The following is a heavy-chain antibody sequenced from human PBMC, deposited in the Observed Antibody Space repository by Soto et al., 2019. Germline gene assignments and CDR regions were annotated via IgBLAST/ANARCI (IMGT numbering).Heavy chain of an antibody. CDR1: GGSISSYY. CDR2: IYYSGST. J-gene: IGHJ6*02. V-gene: IGHV4-59*01. CDR3: AGLYGSGSYSSNYYYYGMDV. D-gene: IGHD3-10*01. Sequence: SETLSLTCTVSGGSISSYYWSRIRQPPGKGLEWIGYIYYSGSTNYNPSLKSRVTISVDTSKNQFSLKLSSVTAADTAVYYCAGLYGSGSYSSNYYYYGMDVWGQGTTVTVSS.